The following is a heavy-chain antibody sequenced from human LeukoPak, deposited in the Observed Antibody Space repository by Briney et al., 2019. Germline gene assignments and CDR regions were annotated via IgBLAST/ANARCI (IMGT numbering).Heavy chain of an antibody. J-gene: IGHJ5*02. D-gene: IGHD6-13*01. V-gene: IGHV1-69*05. Sequence: ASVKVSCKASGGTFSSYAISWVRQAPGQGLEWMGGIIPIFGTANYAQKFQGRVTITTDESTSTAYMELSRLRSEDTAVYYCARGEGIAAAGFDPWGQGTLVTVSS. CDR2: IIPIFGTA. CDR1: GGTFSSYA. CDR3: ARGEGIAAAGFDP.